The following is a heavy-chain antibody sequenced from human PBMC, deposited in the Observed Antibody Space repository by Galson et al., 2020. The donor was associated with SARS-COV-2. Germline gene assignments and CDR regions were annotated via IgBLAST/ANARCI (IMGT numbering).Heavy chain of an antibody. CDR1: GFHFSTYS. CDR2: ISPSSSYT. J-gene: IGHJ6*02. D-gene: IGHD5-18*01. Sequence: GESLKISCAASGFHFSTYSMNWVRLAPGKGLEWVSSISPSSSYTYYVDSVKGRFSISTDNPRNSLYQQMNSLRAEDTAVYYCARDEGIRGYNYGRLYYGMDVWGQGTTVTVSS. V-gene: IGHV3-21*01. CDR3: ARDEGIRGYNYGRLYYGMDV.